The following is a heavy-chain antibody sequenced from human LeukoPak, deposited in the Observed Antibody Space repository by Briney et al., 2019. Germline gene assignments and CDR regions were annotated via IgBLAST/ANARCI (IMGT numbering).Heavy chain of an antibody. J-gene: IGHJ6*03. CDR1: GGSISTYY. CDR3: ARGSTWDTAYYYMDV. Sequence: SETLSLTCSVSGGSISTYYWSWIRQPPEKEREWIVYIYYTGSTNYNPSLTSRVTISVEMSKNQFSLKMSSVTAADTAVYYCARGSTWDTAYYYMDVWGKGTTVTVSS. V-gene: IGHV4-59*01. CDR2: IYYTGST. D-gene: IGHD5-18*01.